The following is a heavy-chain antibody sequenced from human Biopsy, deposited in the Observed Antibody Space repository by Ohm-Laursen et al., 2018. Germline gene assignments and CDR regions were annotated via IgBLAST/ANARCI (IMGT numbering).Heavy chain of an antibody. Sequence: TLSLTCPVSGGSVSSNVAYWAWIRQPPGKGLESIGSIFYSGITYYNPSLQSRVTMSVDTPKNQFSLNLTSVTAADTAVYYCARHPTGFWFDPWGQGTLVIVSS. J-gene: IGHJ5*02. CDR3: ARHPTGFWFDP. CDR1: GGSVSSNVAY. CDR2: IFYSGIT. V-gene: IGHV4-39*01.